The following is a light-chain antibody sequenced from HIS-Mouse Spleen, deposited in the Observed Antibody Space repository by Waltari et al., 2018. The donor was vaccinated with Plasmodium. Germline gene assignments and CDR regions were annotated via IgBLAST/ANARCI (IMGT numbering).Light chain of an antibody. Sequence: SSVLTQPPSVSVAPGKTARLTCGGHNIGRKSVHWYQQKPGQAPVLVVYDDSGRPSGIPERFSGSNSGNTATLTISRGEAGDEADYYCQVWDSSSDVVFGGGTKLTVL. V-gene: IGLV3-21*03. CDR1: NIGRKS. CDR2: DDS. J-gene: IGLJ2*01. CDR3: QVWDSSSDVV.